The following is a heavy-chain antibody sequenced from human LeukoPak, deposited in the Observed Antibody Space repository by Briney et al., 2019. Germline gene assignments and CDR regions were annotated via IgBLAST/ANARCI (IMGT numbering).Heavy chain of an antibody. J-gene: IGHJ5*02. CDR1: GFTFSSYA. CDR3: ARGSGYDRVSWFDP. Sequence: GRSLRLSCAASGFTFSSYAMHWVRQAPGKGLEWVAVISYDGSNKYYADSVKGRFTISRDNSKNTLYLQMNSLRAEDTAVYYCARGSGYDRVSWFDPWGQGTLVTVSS. D-gene: IGHD5-12*01. CDR2: ISYDGSNK. V-gene: IGHV3-30*04.